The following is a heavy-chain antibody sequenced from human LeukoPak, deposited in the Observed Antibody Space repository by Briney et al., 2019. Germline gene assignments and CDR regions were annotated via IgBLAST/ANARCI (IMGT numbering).Heavy chain of an antibody. D-gene: IGHD2-15*01. Sequence: SETLSLTCTVSGGSISSYYRSWIRQPAGRGLEWIARIYTSGSTNYNPSLKRRVTMSVATSKNQFSLKLSSVTAADTAVYYCARSTYYCSGGSCYPNWFDPWGQGTLVTVSS. V-gene: IGHV4-4*07. CDR3: ARSTYYCSGGSCYPNWFDP. J-gene: IGHJ5*02. CDR1: GGSISSYY. CDR2: IYTSGST.